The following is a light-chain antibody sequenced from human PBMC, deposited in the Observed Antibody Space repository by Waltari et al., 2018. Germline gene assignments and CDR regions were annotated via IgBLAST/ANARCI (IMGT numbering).Light chain of an antibody. CDR3: MQALEFPWT. V-gene: IGKV2-40*01. CDR1: QSLLDSEDGNTY. Sequence: DIVMTQTPLSLPVTLGEPASISCRSSQSLLDSEDGNTYLEWYLQKPGQSPQLLIYEVSNRASGVPDRFSGSGSDTDFTLKISRVEAEDFGVYYCMQALEFPWTFGQGTKVEIK. CDR2: EVS. J-gene: IGKJ1*01.